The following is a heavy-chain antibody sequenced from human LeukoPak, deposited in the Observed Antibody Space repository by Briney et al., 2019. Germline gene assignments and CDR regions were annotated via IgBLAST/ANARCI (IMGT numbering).Heavy chain of an antibody. D-gene: IGHD1-26*01. CDR1: EYTLTELS. J-gene: IGHJ3*02. V-gene: IGHV1-24*01. Sequence: GASVKVSCKVSEYTLTELSMHWVRQAPGKGLEWLGGFDPEDGEIIYAQKFQGRVTMSDDTSTDTAYMELGSLRSDDTAVYYCAADRGDYSGSYWTAFDIWGQGTMVTVPS. CDR3: AADRGDYSGSYWTAFDI. CDR2: FDPEDGEI.